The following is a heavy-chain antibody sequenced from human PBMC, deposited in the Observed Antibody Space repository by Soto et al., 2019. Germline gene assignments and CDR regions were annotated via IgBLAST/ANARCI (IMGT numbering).Heavy chain of an antibody. Sequence: GGSLRLSCTASGFTFGDYAMSWVRQAPGKGLEWVGFIRSKAYGGTTEYAASVKGRFTISRDDSKSIAYLQMNSLKTEDTAVYYCTRDYYGSGSYWYFDLWGRGTLVTVSS. CDR3: TRDYYGSGSYWYFDL. V-gene: IGHV3-49*04. D-gene: IGHD3-10*01. CDR2: IRSKAYGGTT. CDR1: GFTFGDYA. J-gene: IGHJ2*01.